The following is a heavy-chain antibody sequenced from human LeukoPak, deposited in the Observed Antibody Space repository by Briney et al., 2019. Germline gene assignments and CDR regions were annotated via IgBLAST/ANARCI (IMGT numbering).Heavy chain of an antibody. CDR2: IYSSGNT. V-gene: IGHV3-53*01. Sequence: GGSLRLSCVVSGFTVSSNYMNWVRQAPGKGLEWVSVIYSSGNTYYVDSVKGRFTISRDNSKNTLYLQMNSLRAEDTAVYYCGRDDYDSSGHYNYWGQGTLVTVSS. D-gene: IGHD3-22*01. J-gene: IGHJ4*02. CDR1: GFTVSSNY. CDR3: GRDDYDSSGHYNY.